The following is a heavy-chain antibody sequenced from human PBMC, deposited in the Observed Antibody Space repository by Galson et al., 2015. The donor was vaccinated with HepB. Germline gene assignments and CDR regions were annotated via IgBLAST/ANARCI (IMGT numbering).Heavy chain of an antibody. Sequence: SLRLSCAASGFTFSSFDMHWVRQAPGKGLEWVALIWYNGNNKYYADSVRGRFTISRDNSKNTLYLQMNSLRVEDAGVFYCARDVSYGFDNWGQGTLVTVSS. CDR1: GFTFSSFD. CDR2: IWYNGNNK. V-gene: IGHV3-33*01. J-gene: IGHJ4*02. D-gene: IGHD3-16*01. CDR3: ARDVSYGFDN.